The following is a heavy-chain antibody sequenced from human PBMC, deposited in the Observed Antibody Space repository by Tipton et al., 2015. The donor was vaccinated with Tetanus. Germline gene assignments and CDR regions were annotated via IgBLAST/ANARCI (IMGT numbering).Heavy chain of an antibody. J-gene: IGHJ4*02. CDR2: INEDGSEK. Sequence: GSLRLSCAASGFTFSSLWMSWVRQAPGKGLEWVANINEDGSEKFYVDSVKGRFTISRDNIKNSLYLQMNYLRAEDTALYYCARALYGSGSHSDYWGLGTLVTVSS. CDR3: ARALYGSGSHSDY. CDR1: GFTFSSLW. V-gene: IGHV3-7*04. D-gene: IGHD3-10*01.